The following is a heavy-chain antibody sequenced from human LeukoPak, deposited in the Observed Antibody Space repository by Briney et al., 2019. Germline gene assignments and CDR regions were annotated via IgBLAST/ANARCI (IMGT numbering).Heavy chain of an antibody. CDR1: GFTFSNYA. V-gene: IGHV3-23*01. D-gene: IGHD4-17*01. J-gene: IGHJ4*02. CDR3: AKQPTTSYFDY. Sequence: GGSLRLSCAASGFTFSNYAMSWVRQAPGKGLEWVSAISGSGGSTYYADSVKGRFTISRDNSMNTLYLQMNSLRGEDTAVYYCAKQPTTSYFDYWGQGTLVTVSS. CDR2: ISGSGGST.